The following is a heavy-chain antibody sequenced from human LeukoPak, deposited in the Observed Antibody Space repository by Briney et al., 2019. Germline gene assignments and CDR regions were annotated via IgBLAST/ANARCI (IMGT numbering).Heavy chain of an antibody. D-gene: IGHD6-13*01. CDR1: GGSISNYY. CDR2: IFYSGST. J-gene: IGHJ2*01. V-gene: IGHV4-59*01. CDR3: ARDSIAAAANWYFEL. Sequence: SETLSLTCTVSGGSISNYYWSWIRQPPGKGLEWIGYIFYSGSTSYNPSLQSRVTISVDTSKNQFSLKLTSVTPADTAVYYCARDSIAAAANWYFELWGRGTLVTVSS.